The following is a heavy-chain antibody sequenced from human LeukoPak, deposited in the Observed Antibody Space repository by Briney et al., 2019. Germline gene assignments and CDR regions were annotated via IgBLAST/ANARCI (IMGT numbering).Heavy chain of an antibody. J-gene: IGHJ6*03. CDR2: IYSGGST. D-gene: IGHD5-18*01. CDR3: ASSDSSYYYYMDV. V-gene: IGHV3-66*01. Sequence: GGSLRLSCAASGFTFSSYWMSWVRQAPGKGLEWVSVIYSGGSTYYADSVKGRFTISRDNSKNTLYLQMNSLRAEDTAVYYCASSDSSYYYYMDVWGKGTTVTISS. CDR1: GFTFSSYW.